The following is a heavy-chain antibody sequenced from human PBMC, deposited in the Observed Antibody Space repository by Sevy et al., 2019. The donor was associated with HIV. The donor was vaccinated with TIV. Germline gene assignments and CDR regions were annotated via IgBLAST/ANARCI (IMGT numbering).Heavy chain of an antibody. V-gene: IGHV3-30-3*01. J-gene: IGHJ4*02. CDR3: AREGGHTSAWTPGKY. CDR1: GFSFNTHA. D-gene: IGHD6-19*01. CDR2: ISYDGSAK. Sequence: GSLRLSCAASGFSFNTHAMHWVRQAPGKGLDWVALISYDGSAKYYADSVKGRFTVSRDDSKNKLYLQMNSLRPEDSAVYYCAREGGHTSAWTPGKYWGQGTQVTVSS.